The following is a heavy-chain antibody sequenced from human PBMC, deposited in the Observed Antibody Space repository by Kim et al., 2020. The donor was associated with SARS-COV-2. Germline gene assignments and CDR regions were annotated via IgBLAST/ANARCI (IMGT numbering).Heavy chain of an antibody. D-gene: IGHD3-3*01. V-gene: IGHV4-34*01. J-gene: IGHJ5*02. CDR3: ARASRRSLEWLLYYWFDP. CDR1: GGSFSGYY. Sequence: SETLSLTCAVYGGSFSGYYWSWIRQPPGKGLEWIGEINHSGSTNYNPSLKSRVTISVDTSKNQFSLKLSSVTAADTAVYYCARASRRSLEWLLYYWFDPWGQGTLFTVSS. CDR2: INHSGST.